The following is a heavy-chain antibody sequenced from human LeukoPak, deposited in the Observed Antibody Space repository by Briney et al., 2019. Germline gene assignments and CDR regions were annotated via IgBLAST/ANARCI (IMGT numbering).Heavy chain of an antibody. D-gene: IGHD6-13*01. V-gene: IGHV4-39*07. Sequence: PSETLSLTCTVSGGSISSSSYYWGWIRQPPGKGLEWIGSIYYSGSIYYNPSLKSRVTISVDTSKNQFSLKLSSVTAADTAVYYCARVRGIAFDPWGQGTLVTVSS. CDR1: GGSISSSSYY. CDR3: ARVRGIAFDP. CDR2: IYYSGSI. J-gene: IGHJ5*02.